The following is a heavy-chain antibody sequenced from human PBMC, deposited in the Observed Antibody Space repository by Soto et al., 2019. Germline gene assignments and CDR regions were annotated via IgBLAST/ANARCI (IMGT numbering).Heavy chain of an antibody. J-gene: IGHJ5*02. Sequence: ASVKVSCKASGGTFSSYAISWVRQAPGQGLEWMGGIIPIFGTANYAQKFQGRVTITADESTGTAYMELSSLRSEDTAVYYCARDWGPGDSSGFPRFDPWGQGTLVTVSS. CDR2: IIPIFGTA. CDR3: ARDWGPGDSSGFPRFDP. CDR1: GGTFSSYA. V-gene: IGHV1-69*13. D-gene: IGHD3-22*01.